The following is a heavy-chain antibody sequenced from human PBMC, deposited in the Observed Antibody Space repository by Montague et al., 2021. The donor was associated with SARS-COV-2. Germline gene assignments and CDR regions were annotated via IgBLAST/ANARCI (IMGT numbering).Heavy chain of an antibody. CDR2: IYFSGGA. CDR1: GGSLSPCY. Sequence: SETLSLTCTVSGGSLSPCYWFWIRQPPGKGLEWIGHIYFSGGANYTPSFKRRVALSVDTSKNENPLKLKSVTAADTADYYCARDVPYETLGPWGQGTLVTVSS. CDR3: ARDVPYETLGP. D-gene: IGHD3-22*01. J-gene: IGHJ5*02. V-gene: IGHV4-59*01.